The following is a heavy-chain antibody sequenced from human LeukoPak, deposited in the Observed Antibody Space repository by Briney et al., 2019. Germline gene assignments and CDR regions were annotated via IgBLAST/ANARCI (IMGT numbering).Heavy chain of an antibody. CDR3: ARVGRAAGSYYFDY. V-gene: IGHV3-21*01. D-gene: IGHD6-13*01. CDR1: GFTSSSYT. CDR2: ISSSSSYI. J-gene: IGHJ4*02. Sequence: GGSLRLSCAASGFTSSSYTMNWVRQAPGKGLEWVSSISSSSSYIYYADSVKGRFTISRDNAKNSLYLQMNSLRAEDTAVYYCARVGRAAGSYYFDYWGQGTLVTVSS.